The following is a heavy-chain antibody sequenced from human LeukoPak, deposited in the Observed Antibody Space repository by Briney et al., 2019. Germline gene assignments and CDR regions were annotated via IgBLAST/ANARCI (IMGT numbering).Heavy chain of an antibody. CDR3: TRGGYIYGYLDAFDV. Sequence: GGSLRLSCVGSGFTFSRSAMSWVRLAPGKGLEWVSGISGSGGHTYYTDSVKGRFTISRDNPGTTVSLQMNSLTTDDTAVYYCTRGGYIYGYLDAFDVWGQGTMVTVSS. CDR2: ISGSGGHT. V-gene: IGHV3-23*01. J-gene: IGHJ3*01. D-gene: IGHD5-18*01. CDR1: GFTFSRSA.